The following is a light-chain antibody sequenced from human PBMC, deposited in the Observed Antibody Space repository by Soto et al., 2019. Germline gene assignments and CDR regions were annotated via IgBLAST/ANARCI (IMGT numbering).Light chain of an antibody. V-gene: IGKV3-11*01. CDR3: QQRQYWPPIT. CDR2: DAS. J-gene: IGKJ5*01. CDR1: LSVSSY. Sequence: VVTQSPPTLSLSRGERATLXXRTSLSVSSYLAWYQQKPGQAPRLLXYDASNRATGIPARFTGSGSGTDFNLTISTLEPEDFAVYYCQQRQYWPPITFGQGTRLEIK.